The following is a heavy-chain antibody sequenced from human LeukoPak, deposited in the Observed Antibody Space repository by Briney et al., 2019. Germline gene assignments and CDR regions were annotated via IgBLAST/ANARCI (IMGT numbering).Heavy chain of an antibody. CDR2: ISWNSGSI. D-gene: IGHD2-15*01. V-gene: IGHV3-9*01. CDR3: AGQEDGSWYFDL. J-gene: IGHJ2*01. CDR1: GFTFDDYA. Sequence: PGRSLRLSCAASGFTFDDYAMHWVRQAPGKGLEWVSGISWNSGSIGYADSVKGRFTISRDNAKNSLYLQMNSLRAEDTALYYCAGQEDGSWYFDLWGRGTLVTVSS.